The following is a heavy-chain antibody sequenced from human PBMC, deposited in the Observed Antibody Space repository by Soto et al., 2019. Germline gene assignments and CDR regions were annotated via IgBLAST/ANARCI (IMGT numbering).Heavy chain of an antibody. D-gene: IGHD5-12*01. CDR1: GGTFSSYA. CDR2: IIPIFGTA. Sequence: QVQLVQSGAEVKKPGSSVKVSCKASGGTFSSYAISWVRQAPGQGLEWMGGIIPIFGTANYAQKFQGRVTITADESTSTAYMELSSLRSEDTAVYYCARLFADSGDESVWHYYYGMDVWGQGTTVTVSS. V-gene: IGHV1-69*01. CDR3: ARLFADSGDESVWHYYYGMDV. J-gene: IGHJ6*02.